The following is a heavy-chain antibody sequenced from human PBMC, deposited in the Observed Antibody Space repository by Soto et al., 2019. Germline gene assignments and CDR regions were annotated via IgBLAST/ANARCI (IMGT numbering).Heavy chain of an antibody. Sequence: GGSLRLSCAASGFTVSTNYMSWVRQAPGKGLEWVSVIYSGGSTYYADSVKGRFTISRDNSKNTLYLQMNSLRAEDTAVYYCARVRGVYDPFDYWGQGTLVTVSS. D-gene: IGHD5-12*01. CDR2: IYSGGST. V-gene: IGHV3-53*01. CDR3: ARVRGVYDPFDY. J-gene: IGHJ4*02. CDR1: GFTVSTNY.